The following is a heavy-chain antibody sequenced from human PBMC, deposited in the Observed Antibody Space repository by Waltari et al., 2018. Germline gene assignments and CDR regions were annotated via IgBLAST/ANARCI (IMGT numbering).Heavy chain of an antibody. CDR1: GFTLSRYQ. V-gene: IGHV3-48*03. CDR3: ARYYGEYGLDS. J-gene: IGHJ4*02. D-gene: IGHD3-16*01. Sequence: QLVESGGGLVQPGGSLRLSCVDSGFTLSRYQMVWLRQAPGKGLEWVSYINNIGSLVYYADSVKGRFTVSRDNAKNSLFLQMNSLRVDDSAVYFCARYYGEYGLDSWGQGTLVTVSS. CDR2: INNIGSLV.